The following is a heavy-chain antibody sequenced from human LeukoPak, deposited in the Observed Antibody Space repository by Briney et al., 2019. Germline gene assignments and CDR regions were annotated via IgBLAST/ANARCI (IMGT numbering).Heavy chain of an antibody. CDR1: GFTFSSYE. Sequence: TGGSLRLSCAASGFTFSSYEMNWVRQAPGKGLEWVSYISSSGSTICYADSVKGRFTISRDNAKNSLYLQMNSLRAEDTAVYYCARDFNPGGEFDYWGQGTLVTVSS. CDR3: ARDFNPGGEFDY. D-gene: IGHD3-16*01. CDR2: ISSSGSTI. V-gene: IGHV3-48*03. J-gene: IGHJ4*02.